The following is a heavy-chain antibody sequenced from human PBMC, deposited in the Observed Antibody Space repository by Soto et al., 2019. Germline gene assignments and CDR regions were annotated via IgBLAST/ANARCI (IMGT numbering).Heavy chain of an antibody. CDR1: GGPISSYY. D-gene: IGHD5-18*01. CDR2: IYYSGST. V-gene: IGHV4-59*08. J-gene: IGHJ4*02. Sequence: QVQLQESGPGLVKPSEPLSLTCTVSGGPISSYYCSWIRQPPGKGLALIGYIYYSGSTNDNPALKSRATISVDTSTNQFSLKLSSVTAADSAGYYCARSYGACFDYWGQGTLVTVSS. CDR3: ARSYGACFDY.